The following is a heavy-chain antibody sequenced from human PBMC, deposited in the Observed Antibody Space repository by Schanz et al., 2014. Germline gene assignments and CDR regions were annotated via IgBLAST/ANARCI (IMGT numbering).Heavy chain of an antibody. Sequence: EVQLVESGGGLVQPGGSLRLSCAASGFTFSSYSMNWVRQAPGKGLEWVSAISGSGGSTYYADSVKGRFTISRDNSKNTLYLQMNSLRPEDTAVYYCAKTPREYCNYDNCPNWFDSWGQGTLVTASS. J-gene: IGHJ5*01. D-gene: IGHD2-15*01. CDR3: AKTPREYCNYDNCPNWFDS. CDR2: ISGSGGST. V-gene: IGHV3-23*04. CDR1: GFTFSSYS.